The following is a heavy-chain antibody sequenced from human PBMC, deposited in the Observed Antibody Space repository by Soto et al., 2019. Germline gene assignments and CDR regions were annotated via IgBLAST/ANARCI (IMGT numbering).Heavy chain of an antibody. V-gene: IGHV3-30*18. J-gene: IGHJ4*01. Sequence: QVQLVESGGGVVQPGRSLRLSCAASGFTFISYGRHWVRQAPGKGLEWVAVISYDGSKKYYADSVKGRLTISRGNSNNTLYLQMNSLIAEDTAVYYCAKEYGSSSLSPDFDYWGHGTLVTVSS. CDR3: AKEYGSSSLSPDFDY. CDR1: GFTFISYG. D-gene: IGHD6-13*01. CDR2: ISYDGSKK.